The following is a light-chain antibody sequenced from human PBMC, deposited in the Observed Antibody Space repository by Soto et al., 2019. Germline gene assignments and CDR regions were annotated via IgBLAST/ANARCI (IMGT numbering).Light chain of an antibody. V-gene: IGKV3-11*01. J-gene: IGKJ4*01. CDR2: DAS. CDR3: QQHINRLS. CDR1: QSVSNY. Sequence: EIVLTQSPAILSLSPGERATLSCRASQSVSNYLAWYQQKPGQAPRLLIYDASNRATGIPARFSGSGSGTDFTLTISTLEPEDFAVYYCQQHINRLSFGGGTKVEIK.